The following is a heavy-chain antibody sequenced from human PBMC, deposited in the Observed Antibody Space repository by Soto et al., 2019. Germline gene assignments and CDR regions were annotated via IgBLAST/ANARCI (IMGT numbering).Heavy chain of an antibody. CDR2: IYYSGST. J-gene: IGHJ6*02. V-gene: IGHV4-59*08. CDR1: GGSISSYY. D-gene: IGHD2-15*01. CDR3: ARHTACNRYSGMDV. Sequence: QVQLQESGPGLVKPSETLSLTCTVSGGSISSYYWSWIRQPPGKGLEWIGYIYYSGSTNYDPSLKSRVTISVDTSKNQFALNLSSVTAADTAVYYCARHTACNRYSGMDVWGQGTTVTVSS.